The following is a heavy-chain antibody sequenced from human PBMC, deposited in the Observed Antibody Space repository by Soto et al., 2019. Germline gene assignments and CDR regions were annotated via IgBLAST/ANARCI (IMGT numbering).Heavy chain of an antibody. D-gene: IGHD3-9*01. CDR2: IIPILGIP. CDR3: ASGVAVLRYFAPTNWFDP. J-gene: IGHJ5*02. CDR1: GYTFTSYA. Sequence: GASVKVSCKASGYTFTSYAMHWVRQATGQGLEWMGRIIPILGIPNYAQKFQGRVTITADKSTSTAYMELSSLRSEDTAVYYCASGVAVLRYFAPTNWFDPWGQGTLVTVSS. V-gene: IGHV1-69*04.